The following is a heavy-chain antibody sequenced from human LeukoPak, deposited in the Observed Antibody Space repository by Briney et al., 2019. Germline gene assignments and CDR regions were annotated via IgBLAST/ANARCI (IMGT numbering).Heavy chain of an antibody. Sequence: PRGSLRLSCAASGFTISSYSMNWVRQAPGKGLEWVSSISSSSSYIYYADSVKGRFTISRDNAKNSLYLQMNSLRAEDTAVYYCAREPHCSSTSCYRLDYWGQGTLLTVSS. V-gene: IGHV3-21*01. CDR2: ISSSSSYI. J-gene: IGHJ4*02. CDR1: GFTISSYS. D-gene: IGHD2-2*01. CDR3: AREPHCSSTSCYRLDY.